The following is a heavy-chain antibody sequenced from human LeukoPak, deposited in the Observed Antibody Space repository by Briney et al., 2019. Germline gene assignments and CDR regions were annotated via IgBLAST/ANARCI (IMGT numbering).Heavy chain of an antibody. CDR2: ISYDGSNK. J-gene: IGHJ4*02. V-gene: IGHV3-30*04. CDR3: TRRSDDY. Sequence: GGSLRLSCAASGFTFSSYAMHWVRQAPGKGLEWVAVISYDGSNKYYADSVKGRFTISRDNSKNTLYLQMNSLKTEDTAVYYCTRRSDDYWGQGTLVTVSS. CDR1: GFTFSSYA.